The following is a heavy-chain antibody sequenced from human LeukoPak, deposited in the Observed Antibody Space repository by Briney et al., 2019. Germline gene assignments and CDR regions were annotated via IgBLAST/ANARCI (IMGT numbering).Heavy chain of an antibody. CDR3: AKDLRDSSGYPDWFDP. CDR2: ISYDGSNK. V-gene: IGHV3-30*18. CDR1: GFTFSSYG. D-gene: IGHD3-22*01. Sequence: GGSLRLSCAASGFTFSSYGMHWVRQAPGKGLEWVAVISYDGSNKYYADSVKGRFTISRDNSKNTLYLQMNSLRAEDTAVYYCAKDLRDSSGYPDWFDPWGQGTLVTVSS. J-gene: IGHJ5*02.